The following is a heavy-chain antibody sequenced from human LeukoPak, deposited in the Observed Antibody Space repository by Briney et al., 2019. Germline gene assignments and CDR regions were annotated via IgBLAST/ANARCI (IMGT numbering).Heavy chain of an antibody. CDR2: IYSGGST. CDR3: AKDRYDYVWGSYPERNYGMDV. Sequence: GGSLRLSCAASGFTVSSNYMSWVRQAPGKGLEWVSVIYSGGSTYYADSVKGRFTISRDNSKNTLYLQMNSLRAEDTAVYYCAKDRYDYVWGSYPERNYGMDVWGQGTTVTVSS. J-gene: IGHJ6*02. V-gene: IGHV3-53*01. D-gene: IGHD3-16*02. CDR1: GFTVSSNY.